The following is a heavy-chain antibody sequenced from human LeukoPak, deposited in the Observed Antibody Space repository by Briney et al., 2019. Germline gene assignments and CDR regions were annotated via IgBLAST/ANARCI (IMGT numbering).Heavy chain of an antibody. V-gene: IGHV4-34*01. CDR2: INHSGST. J-gene: IGHJ1*01. D-gene: IGHD3-9*01. CDR3: ASHWLSQYFQR. Sequence: SETPSLTCAVYGGSFSGYYWSWIRQPPGKGLEWIGEINHSGSTNYNPSLKSRVTISVDTSKNQFSLKLSSVTAADTAVYYCASHWLSQYFQRWGQGTLVTVSS. CDR1: GGSFSGYY.